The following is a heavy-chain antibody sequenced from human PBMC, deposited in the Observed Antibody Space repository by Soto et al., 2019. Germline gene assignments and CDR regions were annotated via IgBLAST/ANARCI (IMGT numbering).Heavy chain of an antibody. CDR2: IKQDGSEQ. Sequence: PGGSLRLSCVVSGFTFSNYWMAWVRRTPGKGLEWVANIKQDGSEQYYVDSVKGRFTISRDNAKNSLYLQMNSLRAEDTAVYYCARDSYYDSSGYYGRVDYWGQGTLVTVSS. CDR3: ARDSYYDSSGYYGRVDY. V-gene: IGHV3-7*01. J-gene: IGHJ4*02. CDR1: GFTFSNYW. D-gene: IGHD3-22*01.